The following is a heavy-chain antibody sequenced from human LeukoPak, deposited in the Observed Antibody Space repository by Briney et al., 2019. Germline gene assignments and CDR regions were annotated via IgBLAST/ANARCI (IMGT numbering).Heavy chain of an antibody. CDR1: GFTFSSYA. V-gene: IGHV3-64*01. Sequence: PGGSLRLSCAASGFTFSSYAMHWVRQAPGKGLEYVSAISSNGGSTYYANSVKGRFTISRDNSKNTLYLQMGSLRAEDMAVYYCAREGLYSGSYFFDYWGQGTLVTVPS. J-gene: IGHJ4*02. CDR3: AREGLYSGSYFFDY. CDR2: ISSNGGST. D-gene: IGHD1-26*01.